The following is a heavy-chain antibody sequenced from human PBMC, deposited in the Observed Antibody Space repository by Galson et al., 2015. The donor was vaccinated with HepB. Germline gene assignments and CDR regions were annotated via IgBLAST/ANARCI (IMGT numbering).Heavy chain of an antibody. V-gene: IGHV1-18*01. CDR3: ASGNPGPGVTFDI. D-gene: IGHD1-26*01. J-gene: IGHJ3*02. Sequence: SVKVSCKASGYTFISYGISWVRQAPGQGLEWMGWISAYNGDTNYAQKFQGRVTMTTDTSTSTAYMELRNLRSDDTAVYYCASGNPGPGVTFDIWGQGTMVTVSS. CDR2: ISAYNGDT. CDR1: GYTFISYG.